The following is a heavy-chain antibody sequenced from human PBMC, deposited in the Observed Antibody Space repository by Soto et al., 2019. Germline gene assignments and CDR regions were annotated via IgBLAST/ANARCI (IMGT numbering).Heavy chain of an antibody. V-gene: IGHV3-7*03. D-gene: IGHD3-16*02. CDR1: GFTFSSYW. Sequence: EVQLVESGGGLVQPGGSLRLSCAASGFTFSSYWMSWVRQAPGKGLEWVANIKQDGSEKYYVDSVKGRFTISRDNAKNSLYLQMNSLRVEDTAVYYCASPYDYVWGSYRPDAFDIWGQGTMVTVSS. CDR3: ASPYDYVWGSYRPDAFDI. J-gene: IGHJ3*02. CDR2: IKQDGSEK.